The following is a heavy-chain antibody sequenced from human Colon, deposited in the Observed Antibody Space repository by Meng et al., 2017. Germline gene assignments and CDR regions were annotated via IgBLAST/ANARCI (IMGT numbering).Heavy chain of an antibody. CDR2: IYYSGST. Sequence: QVQLQELGPGLVQPSQTLSLTCTVSGGSISSGDYYWSWIRQPPGKGLEWIGYIYYSGSTYSNASLKSRVTISIDRSKNQFSLKLSSVTAADTAVYYCARDRKHYGERGWFDPWGQGTLVTVSS. V-gene: IGHV4-30-4*01. J-gene: IGHJ5*02. CDR3: ARDRKHYGERGWFDP. CDR1: GGSISSGDYY. D-gene: IGHD4-17*01.